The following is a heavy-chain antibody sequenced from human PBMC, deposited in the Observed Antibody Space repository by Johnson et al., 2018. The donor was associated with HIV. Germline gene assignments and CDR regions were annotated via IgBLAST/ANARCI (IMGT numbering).Heavy chain of an antibody. CDR1: GFTFDDYG. Sequence: VQLVESGGGLVQPGRSLRLSCAASGFTFDDYGMNWVRQVLGQGLEWVSGINWNGGSTSYADSVKGRFTISRDNAKNSLYLQMNSLRAEDTALYYCARVVQYYDSSGYSTRGGDGLDIWGQGTVVTVSS. J-gene: IGHJ3*02. CDR3: ARVVQYYDSSGYSTRGGDGLDI. D-gene: IGHD3-22*01. V-gene: IGHV3-20*04. CDR2: INWNGGST.